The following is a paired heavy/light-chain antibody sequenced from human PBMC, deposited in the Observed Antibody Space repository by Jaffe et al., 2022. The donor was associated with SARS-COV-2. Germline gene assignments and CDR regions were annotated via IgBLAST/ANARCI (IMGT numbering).Light chain of an antibody. CDR2: GAS. Sequence: EIVLTQSPGTLSLSPGERATLSCRASQSVGSNYLAWYQQKAGQAPRLLIYGASSRASGIPDRFSGSGSGTDFTLTISRLEPEDFAVYYCQQYGSSPRTFGPGTYVDV. J-gene: IGKJ3*01. CDR1: QSVGSNY. V-gene: IGKV3-20*01. CDR3: QQYGSSPRT.
Heavy chain of an antibody. CDR2: ISAYNGNT. D-gene: IGHD3-10*01. CDR1: GYTFTTYG. Sequence: QVQVVQSGAEVKKPGASVKVSCKASGYTFTTYGISWVRQAPGQGLEWMGWISAYNGNTNYAQKLQGRVSLTRDTSTSTAYMELRSLTSDDTAVYFCVSERGAGEFAYWGQGTLITVSA. V-gene: IGHV1-18*01. CDR3: VSERGAGEFAY. J-gene: IGHJ4*02.